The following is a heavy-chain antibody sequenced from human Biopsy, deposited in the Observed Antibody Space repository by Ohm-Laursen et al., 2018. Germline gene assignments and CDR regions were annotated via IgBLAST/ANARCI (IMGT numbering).Heavy chain of an antibody. D-gene: IGHD1-1*01. J-gene: IGHJ6*02. CDR3: AKDVRVKVQLDGMDV. V-gene: IGHV3-9*01. Sequence: LSLTCAASGFTFDDYAMHWVRQAPGKGLEWVSGISWHSGSRGYADSVKGRFTISRDNAKKLLYLQMNSLRAKDTALYYCAKDVRVKVQLDGMDVWGQGTTVTVSS. CDR1: GFTFDDYA. CDR2: ISWHSGSR.